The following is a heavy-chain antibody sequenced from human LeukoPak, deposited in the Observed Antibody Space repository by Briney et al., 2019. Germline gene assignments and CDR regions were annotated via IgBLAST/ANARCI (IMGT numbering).Heavy chain of an antibody. V-gene: IGHV3-21*01. D-gene: IGHD2/OR15-2a*01. CDR3: ASLRLFLHNHDAFDI. Sequence: PGGSLRLSCAASGFTFSSYSMNWVRQAPGKGLEWVSSISSSSSYVYYADSVKGRFTISRDNAKNPLYLQMNSLRAEDTAVYYCASLRLFLHNHDAFDIWGQGTMVTVSS. CDR2: ISSSSSYV. J-gene: IGHJ3*02. CDR1: GFTFSSYS.